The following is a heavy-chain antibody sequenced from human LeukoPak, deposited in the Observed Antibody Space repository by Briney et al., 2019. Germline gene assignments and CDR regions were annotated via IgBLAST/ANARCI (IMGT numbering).Heavy chain of an antibody. CDR2: ITGSGTTT. D-gene: IGHD4-17*01. J-gene: IGHJ3*01. CDR3: GIDPNGDYIGAFDF. V-gene: IGHV3-23*01. CDR1: GIAFRNYA. Sequence: PGESLRLSCVASGIAFRNYAMTWVRQAPGKGLEWVSSITGSGTTTRYADSVKGRFTISRDNSVDTLYLQMNSLSAEDTAVYYCGIDPNGDYIGAFDFWGQGTMVTVSS.